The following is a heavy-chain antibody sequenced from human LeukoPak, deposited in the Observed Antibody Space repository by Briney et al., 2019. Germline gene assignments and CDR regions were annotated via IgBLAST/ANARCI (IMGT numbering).Heavy chain of an antibody. CDR1: GGSINSYY. CDR3: ARDSNPHDYGDYVGY. D-gene: IGHD4-17*01. Sequence: SETLSLTCTVSGGSINSYYWSLIRQPAGKGLEWIGRIYTSGSTNYNPSLKSRVTMSVDTSKNQFSLKLSSVTAADTAVYYCARDSNPHDYGDYVGYWGQGTLVTVSS. CDR2: IYTSGST. J-gene: IGHJ4*02. V-gene: IGHV4-4*07.